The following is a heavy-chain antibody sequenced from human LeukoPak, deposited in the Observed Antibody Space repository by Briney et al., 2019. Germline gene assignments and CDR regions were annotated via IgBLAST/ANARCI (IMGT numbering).Heavy chain of an antibody. CDR3: AAQYYYDSSGSYYFDY. CDR2: IYTSGST. V-gene: IGHV4-61*02. D-gene: IGHD3-22*01. CDR1: GGSISSGSYY. Sequence: SETLSLTCTVSGGSISSGSYYWSWLRQPAGEGLEWIGRIYTSGSTNYNPSLKSRVTISVDTSKNQFSLKLSSVTAADTAVYYCAAQYYYDSSGSYYFDYWGQGTLVTVSS. J-gene: IGHJ4*02.